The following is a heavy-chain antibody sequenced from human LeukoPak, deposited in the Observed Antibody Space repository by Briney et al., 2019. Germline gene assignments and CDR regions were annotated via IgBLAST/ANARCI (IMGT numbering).Heavy chain of an antibody. CDR1: GGSISSSSYY. J-gene: IGHJ5*02. CDR3: ARQSVWFLGWLSSYNWFDP. D-gene: IGHD3-3*01. Sequence: SETLSLTCTVSGGSISSSSYYWGWIRQPPGKGLEWIGSIYYSGSTYYNPSLKSRVTISVDTSKNQFSLKLSSVTAADTAVYYCARQSVWFLGWLSSYNWFDPWGQGTLVTVSS. CDR2: IYYSGST. V-gene: IGHV4-39*01.